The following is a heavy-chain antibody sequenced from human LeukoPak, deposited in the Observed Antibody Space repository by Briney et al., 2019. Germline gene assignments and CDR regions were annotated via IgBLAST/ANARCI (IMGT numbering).Heavy chain of an antibody. D-gene: IGHD6-13*01. V-gene: IGHV7-4-1*02. CDR2: INTNTRNP. Sequence: ASVKVSCKASGYTFTNYAMNWVRQAPGQGLEWMGWINTNTRNPTYAQGFTGRFVFSLDTSVSTAYLQISSLKAEDTDMYYCARERRSSSPGEQQLVRAFDIWGQGTMVTVSS. CDR1: GYTFTNYA. J-gene: IGHJ3*02. CDR3: ARERRSSSPGEQQLVRAFDI.